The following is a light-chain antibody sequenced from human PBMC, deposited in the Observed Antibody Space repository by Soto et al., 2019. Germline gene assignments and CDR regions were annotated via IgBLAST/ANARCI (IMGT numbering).Light chain of an antibody. CDR1: QSFSCY. J-gene: IGKJ5*01. CDR2: DAS. CDR3: QQRSNWPPIT. Sequence: EIVLTQSPATLPLSPGERATLSCRASQSFSCYLAWYQQKPGQAPRLLSYDASNRATGIPARFSGSGSGTDFTLTISSLEPEDFAVYYCQQRSNWPPITFGQGTRLEI. V-gene: IGKV3-11*01.